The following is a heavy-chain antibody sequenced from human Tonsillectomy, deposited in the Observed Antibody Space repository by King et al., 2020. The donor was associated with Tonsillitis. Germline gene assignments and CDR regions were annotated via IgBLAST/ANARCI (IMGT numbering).Heavy chain of an antibody. Sequence: HVQLVEDGGGVVQPGESLRLSCAASGFTFSSHAMHWVRQAPGKGLGWVAVISNDGNIKNYADAVKGRFAISRDNSKNILHLQMNSLRGDDAAVYYCARSSGSPAIAEPDDYWGPGTLVTVSS. V-gene: IGHV3-30*09. CDR1: GFTFSSHA. CDR2: ISNDGNIK. J-gene: IGHJ4*02. D-gene: IGHD2-21*01. CDR3: ARSSGSPAIAEPDDY.